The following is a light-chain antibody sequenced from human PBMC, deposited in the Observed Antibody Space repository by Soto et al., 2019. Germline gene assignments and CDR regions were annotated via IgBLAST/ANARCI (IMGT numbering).Light chain of an antibody. J-gene: IGLJ2*01. CDR3: QVWDRPTDLV. Sequence: SYELTQPPSVSVAPGKTAIITCGGNDIETKSVHWYQQKAGQAPVLVMSFDSDRPSGIPERFSGSTSGNTASLTITRAEAGDEADYYCQVWDRPTDLVFGGGTQLTVL. CDR1: DIETKS. CDR2: FDS. V-gene: IGLV3-21*01.